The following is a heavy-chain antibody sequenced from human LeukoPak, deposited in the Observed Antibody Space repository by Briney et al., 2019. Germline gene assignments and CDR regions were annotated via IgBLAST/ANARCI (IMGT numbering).Heavy chain of an antibody. CDR2: IYPGDSDT. D-gene: IGHD2-2*01. Sequence: PGESLKISCKGSGYRFSSYWIGWVRQMPGKGLEWMGIIYPGDSDTRYSPSFQGQVTISADRSISTAYLQWTSLEASDTAIYYCARTAMIRNNYFDYWGQGSLVTVSS. CDR1: GYRFSSYW. J-gene: IGHJ4*02. V-gene: IGHV5-51*01. CDR3: ARTAMIRNNYFDY.